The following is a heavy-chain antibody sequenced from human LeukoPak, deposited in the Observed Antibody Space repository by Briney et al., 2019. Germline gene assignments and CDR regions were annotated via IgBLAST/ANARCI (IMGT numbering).Heavy chain of an antibody. CDR3: AKTVGTDDFWRGVLDY. Sequence: GGSLRLSCAASGFIFSNYAMSWVRQAPGKGLEWVSAISGSGVDTYYTDSVKGRFTISRDNSKNRLYVQVNSLRDDDTAVYYCAKTVGTDDFWRGVLDYWGQGTLVTASS. V-gene: IGHV3-23*01. J-gene: IGHJ4*02. CDR2: ISGSGVDT. CDR1: GFIFSNYA. D-gene: IGHD3-3*01.